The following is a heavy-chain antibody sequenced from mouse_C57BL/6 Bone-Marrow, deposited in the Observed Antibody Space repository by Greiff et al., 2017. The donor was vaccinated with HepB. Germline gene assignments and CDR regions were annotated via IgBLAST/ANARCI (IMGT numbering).Heavy chain of an antibody. Sequence: EVQVVESGGGLVQSGRSLRLSCATSGFTFSDFYMEWVRQAPGKGLEWIAASRNKANDYTTEYSASVKGRFIVSRDTSQSILYLQMNALRAEDTAIYYCARDLYGAMDYWGQGTSVTVSS. D-gene: IGHD1-1*01. CDR3: ARDLYGAMDY. CDR1: GFTFSDFY. J-gene: IGHJ4*01. V-gene: IGHV7-1*01. CDR2: SRNKANDYTT.